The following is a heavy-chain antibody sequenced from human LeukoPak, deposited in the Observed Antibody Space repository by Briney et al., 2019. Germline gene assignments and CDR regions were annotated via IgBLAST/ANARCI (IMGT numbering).Heavy chain of an antibody. CDR2: ISGGGRTI. D-gene: IGHD3-10*01. Sequence: GGSLRLSCAASGFTFSDYYMSWIRQAPGKGLEWISYISGGGRTIYYADSVKGRFTMSRDNAKNSLYLEMNRLSAEDTAVYYCARDSYGSGSYYRIDYWGQGTLVTVSS. V-gene: IGHV3-11*01. CDR1: GFTFSDYY. J-gene: IGHJ4*02. CDR3: ARDSYGSGSYYRIDY.